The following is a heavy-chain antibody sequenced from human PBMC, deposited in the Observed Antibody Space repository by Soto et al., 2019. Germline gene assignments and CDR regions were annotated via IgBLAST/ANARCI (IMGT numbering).Heavy chain of an antibody. D-gene: IGHD3-22*01. V-gene: IGHV4-59*02. CDR1: SDSVSNYY. J-gene: IGHJ3*01. CDR2: IHYSGST. CDR3: ARAYYDSRVGLDAFDV. Sequence: QVQLQESGPGLVRPSETLSLTCTVSSDSVSNYYWSWIRQPPGKGLAWIGYIHYSGSTKYIPSLKSRVTISGDTSKNQFALKMTSVTAADTAVYYCARAYYDSRVGLDAFDVWGQGAMVIVS.